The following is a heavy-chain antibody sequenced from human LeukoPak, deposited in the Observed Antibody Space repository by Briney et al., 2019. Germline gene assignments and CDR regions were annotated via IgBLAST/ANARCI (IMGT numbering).Heavy chain of an antibody. CDR1: GGSFSGYY. CDR2: INHSGST. V-gene: IGHV4-34*01. Sequence: SETLSLTCAGYGGSFSGYYWGRIRPPPGKGLGWIGEINHSGSTNYNPSLKSRVTISVDTSKNQFSLKLSSVTAADTAVYYCARRAVAGSFDYWGQGTLVTVSS. J-gene: IGHJ4*02. D-gene: IGHD6-19*01. CDR3: ARRAVAGSFDY.